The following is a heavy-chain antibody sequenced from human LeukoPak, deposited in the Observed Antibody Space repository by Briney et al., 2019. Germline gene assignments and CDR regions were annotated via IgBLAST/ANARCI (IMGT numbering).Heavy chain of an antibody. V-gene: IGHV1-18*01. CDR2: ISAYDGNT. J-gene: IGHJ3*02. D-gene: IGHD3-9*01. CDR3: ARSYYDILTGAPNAFDI. Sequence: GASVKVSCKASGYTFTSYGISWVRQAPGQGLEWMGWISAYDGNTNYAQKLQGRVTMTTDTSTSTAYMELRSLRSDDTAVYYCARSYYDILTGAPNAFDIWGQGTMVTVSS. CDR1: GYTFTSYG.